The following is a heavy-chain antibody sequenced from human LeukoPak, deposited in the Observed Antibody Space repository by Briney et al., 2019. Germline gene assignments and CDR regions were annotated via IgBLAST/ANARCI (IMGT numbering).Heavy chain of an antibody. V-gene: IGHV3-7*04. J-gene: IGHJ4*02. Sequence: GGSLRLSCASSGFTFSNYWMHWVRQAPGKGLEWVANINGDGSHKNYVDSVKGRFTISKDNAKKSLYLQMNSLRVEDTAVYYCAREENWTFDYRGQGTLVTVPS. CDR2: INGDGSHK. CDR3: AREENWTFDY. D-gene: IGHD1-1*01. CDR1: GFTFSNYW.